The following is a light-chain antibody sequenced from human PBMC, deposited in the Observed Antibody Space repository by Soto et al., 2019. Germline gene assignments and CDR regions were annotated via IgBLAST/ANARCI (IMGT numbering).Light chain of an antibody. CDR2: SVS. CDR1: SSDVGAYNS. V-gene: IGLV2-14*03. J-gene: IGLJ1*01. CDR3: SSSTSSSTYL. Sequence: QSALTQPASVSGSPGQSITISCTGTSSDVGAYNSVSWYQQHPDKAPKLIIYSVSYRSSGVSDRFSGSKSDNTASLTISGLHPEDEADYYCSSSTSSSTYLFGTGTKVTVL.